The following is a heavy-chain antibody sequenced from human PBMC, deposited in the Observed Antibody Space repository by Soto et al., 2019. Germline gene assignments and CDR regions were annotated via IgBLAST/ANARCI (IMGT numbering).Heavy chain of an antibody. J-gene: IGHJ4*02. D-gene: IGHD2-2*02. CDR2: IYYSGST. Sequence: PSETLALTCTVSGGSISSYYWSWIRQPPGKGLEWIGYIYYSGSTNYNPSLKSRVTISVDTSKNQFSLKLSSVTAADTAVYYCARVSYPPHFDYWGQGTLVTVSS. CDR1: GGSISSYY. CDR3: ARVSYPPHFDY. V-gene: IGHV4-59*01.